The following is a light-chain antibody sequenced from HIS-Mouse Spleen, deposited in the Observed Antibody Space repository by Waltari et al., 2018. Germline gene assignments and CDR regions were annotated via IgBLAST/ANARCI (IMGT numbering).Light chain of an antibody. CDR3: AAWDDSLNVWV. V-gene: IGLV1-44*01. CDR2: SNT. J-gene: IGLJ3*02. Sequence: QSVLTQPPSASGTPGQRVTISCSGSSSNIGSNPVNWYQQLPGTAPKLLIYSNTQRPSGVPDRFSGSKSGTSASLAISGLQSEDEADYYCAAWDDSLNVWVFGGGTKLTVL. CDR1: SSNIGSNP.